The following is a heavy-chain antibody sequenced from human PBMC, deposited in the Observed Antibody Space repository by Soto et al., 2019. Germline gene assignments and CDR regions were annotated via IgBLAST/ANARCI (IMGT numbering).Heavy chain of an antibody. V-gene: IGHV4-31*03. CDR2: IYYSGST. CDR3: AASSSWAHNWFDP. J-gene: IGHJ5*02. D-gene: IGHD6-13*01. CDR1: GGSISSGGYY. Sequence: QVQLQESGPGLVKPSQTLSLTYTVSGGSISSGGYYWSWIRQHPGKGLEWIGYIYYSGSTYYNPSLKSRVTISVDTSKNQCSLKLSSVTAADTAVYYCAASSSWAHNWFDPWGQGTLVTVSS.